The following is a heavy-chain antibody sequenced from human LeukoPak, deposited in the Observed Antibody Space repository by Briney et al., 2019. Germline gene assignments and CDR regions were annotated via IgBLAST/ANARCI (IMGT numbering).Heavy chain of an antibody. V-gene: IGHV3-30*02. CDR1: GFTFSSYG. Sequence: QAGGSLRLSCAASGFTFSSYGMHWVRQAPGKGLEWVAFIRYDGSNKYYADSVKGRFSISRDNARNTLYLQLNSLRAEDTAVYFCVRDTFRTHWYFDLWGRGTLVTVSS. CDR2: IRYDGSNK. J-gene: IGHJ2*01. D-gene: IGHD1-1*01. CDR3: VRDTFRTHWYFDL.